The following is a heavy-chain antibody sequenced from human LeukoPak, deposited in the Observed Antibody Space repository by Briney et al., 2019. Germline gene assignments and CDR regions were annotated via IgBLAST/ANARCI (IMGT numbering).Heavy chain of an antibody. V-gene: IGHV3-30*04. Sequence: PGRSLRLSCAASGFTFSSYAMHWVRQAPGKGLEWVAVISYDGSNKYCADSVKGRFTISRDNAKNSLYLQMNSLRAEDTAVYYCARGLYYGDIYSYANFYYYYYMDVWGKGTTVTISS. D-gene: IGHD5-18*01. CDR1: GFTFSSYA. CDR3: ARGLYYGDIYSYANFYYYYYMDV. J-gene: IGHJ6*03. CDR2: ISYDGSNK.